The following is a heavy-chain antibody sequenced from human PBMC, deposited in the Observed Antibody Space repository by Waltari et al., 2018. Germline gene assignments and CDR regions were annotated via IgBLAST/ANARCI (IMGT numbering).Heavy chain of an antibody. CDR1: GDSIRTYY. V-gene: IGHV4-59*08. Sequence: QVQLQESGPALVKPSETLSLTCTGSGDSIRTYYWSWFRQPTGKELEWIGYIYYSGSTNYNPSLKSRVTISVDTSRNQLSLKLTSVTAADTAVYYCARHGVAAARRLDPWGQGTLVTVSS. D-gene: IGHD6-13*01. J-gene: IGHJ5*02. CDR2: IYYSGST. CDR3: ARHGVAAARRLDP.